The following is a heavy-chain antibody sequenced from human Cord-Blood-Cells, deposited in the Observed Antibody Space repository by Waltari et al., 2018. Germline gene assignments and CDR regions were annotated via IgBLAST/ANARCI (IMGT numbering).Heavy chain of an antibody. CDR3: ARVSASWIPGWFDP. D-gene: IGHD5-18*01. CDR1: GYTFTGNN. J-gene: IGHJ5*02. CDR2: INPNSGGT. Sequence: QVQLVQSGAEVRKPGASVKASCKASGYTFTGNNMHWVRQVPGQGLEWMGWINPNSGGTNLANKLHGRVTRTRDTSISTAYMELSRLRSDDTSVYYCARVSASWIPGWFDPWGQGTLVTVSS. V-gene: IGHV1-2*07.